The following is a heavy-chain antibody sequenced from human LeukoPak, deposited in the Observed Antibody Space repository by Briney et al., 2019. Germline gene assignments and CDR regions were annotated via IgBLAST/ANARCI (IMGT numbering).Heavy chain of an antibody. CDR1: GLTVSNNY. J-gene: IGHJ4*02. Sequence: PGGSLRLSCAASGLTVSNNYMSWVRQAPGKGLEWVSAISDSGGAIYYADSVKGRFTMSRDNSKNSLFLHMNSLRAEDTAVYYCARIGSAAFTDYWGQGTLVTVSS. CDR3: ARIGSAAFTDY. D-gene: IGHD3-3*02. V-gene: IGHV3-53*01. CDR2: ISDSGGAI.